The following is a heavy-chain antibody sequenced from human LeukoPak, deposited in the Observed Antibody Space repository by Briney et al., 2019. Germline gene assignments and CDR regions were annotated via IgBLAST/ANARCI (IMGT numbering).Heavy chain of an antibody. CDR3: AKDRSGWYYFDY. Sequence: GGSLRLSCAASGFTFSSYAMSWVRQAPGKGLEWVSAISGSGGSTYYADSVKGRFTISRDNSKNTLHLQMNSLRAEDTAVYYCAKDRSGWYYFDYWGQGTLVTVSS. CDR2: ISGSGGST. D-gene: IGHD6-19*01. J-gene: IGHJ4*02. V-gene: IGHV3-23*01. CDR1: GFTFSSYA.